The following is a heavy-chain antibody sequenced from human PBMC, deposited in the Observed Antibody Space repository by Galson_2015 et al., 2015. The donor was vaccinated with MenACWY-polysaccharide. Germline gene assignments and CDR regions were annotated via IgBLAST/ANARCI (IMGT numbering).Heavy chain of an antibody. V-gene: IGHV3-48*01. D-gene: IGHD1-14*01. CDR3: VRARYLDV. CDR1: GFTFSDYT. J-gene: IGHJ6*02. CDR2: VIRGSRII. Sequence: ALRLSGAASGFTFSDYTLNWVRQAPGKGLEWLSHVIRGSRIIYYADSVRGRFTISRVNAKNSLYSQMNSLRAEDTAVYYCVRARYLDVWGQGTTVTVSS.